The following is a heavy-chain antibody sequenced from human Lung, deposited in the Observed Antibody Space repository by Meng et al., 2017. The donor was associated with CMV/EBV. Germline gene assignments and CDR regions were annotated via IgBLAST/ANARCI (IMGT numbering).Heavy chain of an antibody. D-gene: IGHD1-7*01. CDR2: DGNNK. Sequence: QGQLGESGGGVVQPGRSLRLSCAASGFTITAYPMHWVRQVPGKGLEWVTVDGNNKYYADSVKGRFTISRDNSRNTLDLQMDSLRTEDTAIYYCARENLELQGTVDYWGQGTLVTVSS. CDR3: ARENLELQGTVDY. J-gene: IGHJ4*02. CDR1: GFTITAYP. V-gene: IGHV3-30*03.